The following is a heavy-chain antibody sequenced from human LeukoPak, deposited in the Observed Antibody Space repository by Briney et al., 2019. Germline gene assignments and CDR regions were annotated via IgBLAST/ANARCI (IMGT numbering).Heavy chain of an antibody. V-gene: IGHV3-7*01. CDR1: GFTFSSYW. D-gene: IGHD4-23*01. CDR2: IKQDGSEK. J-gene: IGHJ4*02. Sequence: PGGSLRLSCAASGFTFSSYWMSWVRQAPGKGLEWVANIKQDGSEKYYVDSVKGRFTISRDNAKNSLYLQMNSLRAEDTAVYYCARDGWDDCGGNDFDYWGQGTLVTVSS. CDR3: ARDGWDDCGGNDFDY.